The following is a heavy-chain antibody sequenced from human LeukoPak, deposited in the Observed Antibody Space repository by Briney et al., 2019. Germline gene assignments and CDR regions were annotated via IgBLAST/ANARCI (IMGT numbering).Heavy chain of an antibody. Sequence: SETLSLTCAVYGGPFSGYYWSWIRQPPGKGLEWIGEINHSGSTNYNPSLKSRVTISVDTSKNQFSLKLSSVTAADTAVYYCARGPLGPFDYWGQGTLVTVSS. V-gene: IGHV4-34*01. CDR3: ARGPLGPFDY. CDR1: GGPFSGYY. D-gene: IGHD7-27*01. CDR2: INHSGST. J-gene: IGHJ4*02.